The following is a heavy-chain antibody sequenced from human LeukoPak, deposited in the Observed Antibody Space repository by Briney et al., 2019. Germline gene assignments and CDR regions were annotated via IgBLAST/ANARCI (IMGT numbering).Heavy chain of an antibody. V-gene: IGHV4-4*09. CDR1: GASITSYY. CDR2: IYTTANI. Sequence: PSETLSLTCTVSGASITSYYWTWIRQPPGKQMEWIGNIYTTANINFNPSLKSRVTISLDTSKNQFSLKVTSVTAADTAVYYCARGKEMTRTSGYYSFDFWGQGTLVSVSS. D-gene: IGHD3-9*01. J-gene: IGHJ4*02. CDR3: ARGKEMTRTSGYYSFDF.